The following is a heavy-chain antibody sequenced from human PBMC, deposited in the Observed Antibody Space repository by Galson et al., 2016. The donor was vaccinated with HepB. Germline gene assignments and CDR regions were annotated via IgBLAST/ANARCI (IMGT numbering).Heavy chain of an antibody. Sequence: SLRLSCAASGFTFSSYWMTWVRQVPGKGLQWVANIMQDGSEKYYVDSVQGRFTISRDNAQNSLFLQMNSLRAEDTAVYYCAREGDGHNNFDYWGQGTLVTVSS. D-gene: IGHD5-24*01. CDR3: AREGDGHNNFDY. CDR2: IMQDGSEK. V-gene: IGHV3-7*04. CDR1: GFTFSSYW. J-gene: IGHJ4*02.